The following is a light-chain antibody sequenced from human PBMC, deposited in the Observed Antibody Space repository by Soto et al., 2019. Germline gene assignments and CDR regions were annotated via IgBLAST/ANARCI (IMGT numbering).Light chain of an antibody. V-gene: IGLV2-11*01. J-gene: IGLJ2*01. CDR3: ATWDDDVSGVV. CDR2: DVS. CDR1: SSDVGGYNY. Sequence: QSALTQPRSASGSPGQSITISCTGTSSDVGGYNYVSWYQQHPAKAPKLIIFDVSKRPSGVPNRFSGSKSGNTASLTISGLRAEDEADYHCATWDDDVSGVVFGGGTKLTVL.